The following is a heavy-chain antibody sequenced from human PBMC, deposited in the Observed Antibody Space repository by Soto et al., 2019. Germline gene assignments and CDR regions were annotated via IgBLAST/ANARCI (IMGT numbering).Heavy chain of an antibody. CDR1: GYTFTSYS. J-gene: IGHJ4*02. D-gene: IGHD3-22*01. V-gene: IGHV1-3*01. CDR3: ARDGEYYYDSSGYYPHY. CDR2: INAGNGNT. Sequence: GASVKVPCKASGYTFTSYSMHWVRQAPGQRLEWMGWINAGNGNTKYSQKFQGRVTITRDTSASTAYMELSSLRSEDTAVYYCARDGEYYYDSSGYYPHYWGQGTLVTVSS.